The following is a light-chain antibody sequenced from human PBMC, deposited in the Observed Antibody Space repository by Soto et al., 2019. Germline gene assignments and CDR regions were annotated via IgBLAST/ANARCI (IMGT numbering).Light chain of an antibody. V-gene: IGKV1-5*01. J-gene: IGKJ5*01. CDR2: DAS. CDR3: QQYNSYSRT. Sequence: DIQMTQSPSTLSASVGDRVTITCRASQSISSWLAWYQQKPGKAPKLLIYDASSLESGVPSRFSGSGSGTEFTLTISSLQPDDFATYYCQQYNSYSRTFGQGTRRDIK. CDR1: QSISSW.